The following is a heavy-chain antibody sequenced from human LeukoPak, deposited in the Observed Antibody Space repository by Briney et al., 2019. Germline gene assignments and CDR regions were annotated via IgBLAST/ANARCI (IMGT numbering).Heavy chain of an antibody. Sequence: ASVKVSCKASGYTFTSYGISWVRQAPGQGLDWMGWISAYNGNTNYAQKLQGRVTMTTDTSTSTAYMELRSLRSDDTAVYYCASVAGRSSRSAWFDPWGQGALVTVSS. CDR1: GYTFTSYG. D-gene: IGHD6-19*01. J-gene: IGHJ5*02. CDR3: ASVAGRSSRSAWFDP. V-gene: IGHV1-18*01. CDR2: ISAYNGNT.